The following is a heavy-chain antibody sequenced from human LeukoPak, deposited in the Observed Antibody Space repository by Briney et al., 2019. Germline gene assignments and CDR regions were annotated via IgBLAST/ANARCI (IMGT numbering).Heavy chain of an antibody. Sequence: SETLSLTCAVSGYSISSGYYWGWIRQPPGKGLEWIGSIYHSGSTYYNPSLKSRVTISVDTSKNQFSLKLSSVTAADTAVYYCARRKSSGYYDWWGQGTLVTVFS. CDR2: IYHSGST. J-gene: IGHJ4*02. V-gene: IGHV4-38-2*01. CDR1: GYSISSGYY. D-gene: IGHD3-22*01. CDR3: ARRKSSGYYDW.